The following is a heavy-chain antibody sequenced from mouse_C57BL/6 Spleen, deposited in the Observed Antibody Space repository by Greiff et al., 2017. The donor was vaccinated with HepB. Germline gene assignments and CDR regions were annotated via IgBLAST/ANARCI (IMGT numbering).Heavy chain of an antibody. J-gene: IGHJ4*01. CDR1: GFNIKDDY. Sequence: EVQLQQSGAELVRPGASVKLSCTASGFNIKDDYMHWVKQRPEQGLEWIGWIDPENGDTEYASKFQGKATITADTSSNTAYLQLSSLTSEDTAVYYCTYSNHLYAMDYWGQGTSVTVSS. D-gene: IGHD2-5*01. CDR3: TYSNHLYAMDY. V-gene: IGHV14-4*01. CDR2: IDPENGDT.